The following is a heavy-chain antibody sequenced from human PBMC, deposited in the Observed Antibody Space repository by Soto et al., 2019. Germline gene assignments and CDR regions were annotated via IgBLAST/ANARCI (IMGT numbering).Heavy chain of an antibody. CDR3: AKDLYGDYAYDY. Sequence: EVQLLESGGGLVQPGGSLRLSCAASGFTFSSYAMSWVRQAPGKGLEWVSAISGSGGSTYYADSVKGRFTISRDNSKNTLYLQMNSLRAEDTAVDYCAKDLYGDYAYDYWGQGTLVTVSS. J-gene: IGHJ4*02. V-gene: IGHV3-23*01. CDR1: GFTFSSYA. D-gene: IGHD4-17*01. CDR2: ISGSGGST.